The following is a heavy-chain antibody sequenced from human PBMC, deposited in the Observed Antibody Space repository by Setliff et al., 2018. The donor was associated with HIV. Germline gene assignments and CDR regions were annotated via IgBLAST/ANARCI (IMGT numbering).Heavy chain of an antibody. Sequence: PGGSLRLSCAASGFTFSDYYMSWTRQAPGKGLEWVSYISSSGSTIYYADSVKGRFTISRDNAKNSLYLQMNSLRAEDTAVYYCARPNYYDSSGSFDYYYYMDVWGKGTTVTVSS. CDR2: ISSSGSTI. CDR3: ARPNYYDSSGSFDYYYYMDV. CDR1: GFTFSDYY. J-gene: IGHJ6*03. D-gene: IGHD3-22*01. V-gene: IGHV3-11*04.